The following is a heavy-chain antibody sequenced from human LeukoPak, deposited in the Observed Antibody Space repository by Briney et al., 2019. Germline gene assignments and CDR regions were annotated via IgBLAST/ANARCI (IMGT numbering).Heavy chain of an antibody. CDR2: IIPIFGTA. D-gene: IGHD3-16*02. CDR1: GGTFSSYA. V-gene: IGHV1-69*01. J-gene: IGHJ3*02. CDR3: ARLKRRLSELGAFDI. Sequence: SVKVSCKASGGTFSSYAISWVRQAPGQGLEWMGGIIPIFGTANYAQKFQGRVTITADESTSTAYMELSSLRSDDTAVYYCARLKRRLSELGAFDIWGQGTMVTVSS.